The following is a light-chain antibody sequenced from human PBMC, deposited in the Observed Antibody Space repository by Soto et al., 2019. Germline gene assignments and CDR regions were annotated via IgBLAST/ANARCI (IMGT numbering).Light chain of an antibody. J-gene: IGLJ1*01. CDR1: KNDIGVYDF. Sequence: QCALTQPPSASGSPGQSVTISCTGTKNDIGVYDFVSWYQHHPGKAPRLIIYEVVQRPSGVPDRFSGSKSGNTASLTVSGLQAADEADYFCKSYAGSNTYVFGSGTKVTV. CDR2: EVV. V-gene: IGLV2-8*01. CDR3: KSYAGSNTYV.